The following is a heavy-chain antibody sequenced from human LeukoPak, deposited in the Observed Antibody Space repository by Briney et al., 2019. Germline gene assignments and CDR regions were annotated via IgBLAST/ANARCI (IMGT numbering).Heavy chain of an antibody. CDR2: IYYSGST. Sequence: SETLSFTCTVSGGSISSYYWSWIRQPPGKGLEWIVYIYYSGSTNYNPSLKSRVTISVDTSKNQFSLKLSSVTAADTAVYYCARGGEGCSSTSCYPYYYYYGMDVWGKGTTVTVSS. J-gene: IGHJ6*04. CDR1: GGSISSYY. CDR3: ARGGEGCSSTSCYPYYYYYGMDV. V-gene: IGHV4-59*01. D-gene: IGHD2-2*01.